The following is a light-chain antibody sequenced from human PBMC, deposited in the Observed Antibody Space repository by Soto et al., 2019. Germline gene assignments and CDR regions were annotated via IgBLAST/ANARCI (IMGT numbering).Light chain of an antibody. J-gene: IGKJ1*01. CDR1: QSISDT. CDR2: GAS. CDR3: QQYNNWPWT. Sequence: EIVMTQSPATLSVSPGGRATVSCRSSQSISDTLAWYQKKPGQAPRLLIHGASTRAPGSPARFSGSGSGTDFTLTISSLQSEDFAVYYCQQYNNWPWTFGQGTKVDIK. V-gene: IGKV3-15*01.